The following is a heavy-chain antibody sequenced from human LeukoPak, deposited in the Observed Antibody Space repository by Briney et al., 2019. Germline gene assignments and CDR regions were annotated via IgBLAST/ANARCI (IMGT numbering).Heavy chain of an antibody. CDR3: AREGGDLDY. Sequence: GGSLRLSCAASRFTFSDYTMNWVRQAPGKGLEWVSSIIRGMRDIHYADSVKGRFTISRDNAKNSLYLQMNSLRAEDTPVYYCAREGGDLDYWGQGTLVTVSS. D-gene: IGHD4-17*01. J-gene: IGHJ4*02. CDR2: IIRGMRDI. V-gene: IGHV3-21*01. CDR1: RFTFSDYT.